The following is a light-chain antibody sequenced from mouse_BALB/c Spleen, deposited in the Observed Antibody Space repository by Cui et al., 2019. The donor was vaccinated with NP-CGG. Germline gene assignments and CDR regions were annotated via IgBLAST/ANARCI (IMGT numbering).Light chain of an antibody. CDR1: TGAVTTSNY. Sequence: VVTQESALTTSPGETVTLTCRSRTGAVTTSNYANWVQEKPDHLFTGLIGGTNNRVPGVPARFSGSLIGDKAALTITGAQTEDEAIYFCALWYSNHWVFGGGTKLTVL. CDR2: GTN. CDR3: ALWYSNHWV. J-gene: IGLJ1*01. V-gene: IGLV1*01.